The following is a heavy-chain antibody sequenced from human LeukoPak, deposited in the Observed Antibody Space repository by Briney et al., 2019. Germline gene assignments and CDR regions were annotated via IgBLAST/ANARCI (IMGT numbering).Heavy chain of an antibody. CDR3: ARGGIGITFGGVIVD. J-gene: IGHJ4*02. D-gene: IGHD3-16*02. CDR1: GYTFTGYY. CDR2: INPNSRGT. V-gene: IGHV1-2*02. Sequence: ASVKVSCKASGYTFTGYYMHWVRQAPGQGLEWMGWINPNSRGTNYAQKFQGRVTITRDTSISTAYMELSRLRSDDTAVYYCARGGIGITFGGVIVDWGQGTLVTVSS.